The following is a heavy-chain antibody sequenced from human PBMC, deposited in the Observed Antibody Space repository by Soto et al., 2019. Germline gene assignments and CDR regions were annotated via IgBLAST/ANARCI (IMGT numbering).Heavy chain of an antibody. CDR2: INPSGGST. D-gene: IGHD2-15*01. CDR1: GYTFTSYY. Sequence: GASVKVSCKASGYTFTSYYMHWVRQAPGQGLEWMGIINPSGGSTSYAQKFQGRVTMTRDTSTSTVYMELSSLRSEDTAVYYCARDPLHRKLVVVAATLNWFDPWGQGTLVTGSS. CDR3: ARDPLHRKLVVVAATLNWFDP. J-gene: IGHJ5*02. V-gene: IGHV1-46*01.